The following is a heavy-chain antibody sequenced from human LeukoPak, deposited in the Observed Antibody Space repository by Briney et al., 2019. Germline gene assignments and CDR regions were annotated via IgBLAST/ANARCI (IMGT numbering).Heavy chain of an antibody. Sequence: GRSLRLSCAASGFTFDDYAMHWVRHAPGKGLEWVSGISWNSGSLGYADSVKGRFIISRDNAKNSLYLQMNSLRAEDTALYYCAKDKSVAGSYGMDVWGQGTTVTVSS. CDR2: ISWNSGSL. D-gene: IGHD6-19*01. CDR3: AKDKSVAGSYGMDV. V-gene: IGHV3-9*01. CDR1: GFTFDDYA. J-gene: IGHJ6*02.